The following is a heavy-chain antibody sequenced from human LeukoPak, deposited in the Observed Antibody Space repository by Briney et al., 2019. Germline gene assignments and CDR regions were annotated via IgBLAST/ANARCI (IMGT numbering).Heavy chain of an antibody. CDR1: GFTVSSNE. CDR2: ISGGST. D-gene: IGHD6-13*01. J-gene: IGHJ4*02. V-gene: IGHV3-38-3*01. CDR3: KKDSIAAAGKVY. Sequence: GGSLRLSCAASGFTVSSNEMSWVRQAPGKGLEWVSSISGGSTYYADSRKGRFTISRDNSKNTLHLQMNSLRPEDTAVYYCKKDSIAAAGKVYWGQGTLVTVSS.